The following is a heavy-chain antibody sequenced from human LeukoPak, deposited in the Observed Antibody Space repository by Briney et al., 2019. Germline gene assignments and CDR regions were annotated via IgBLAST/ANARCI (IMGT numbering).Heavy chain of an antibody. CDR2: INHSGST. V-gene: IGHV4-34*01. CDR3: ASAAAGLDY. Sequence: PSETLSLTCAVYGGSFSGYYWSWIRQPPGKGLEWIGEINHSGSTNYNPSLKSRVTISVDTSKNQFSLKLSSVTAADTAVYYCASAAAGLDYWGQGTLVTVSS. CDR1: GGSFSGYY. D-gene: IGHD6-13*01. J-gene: IGHJ4*02.